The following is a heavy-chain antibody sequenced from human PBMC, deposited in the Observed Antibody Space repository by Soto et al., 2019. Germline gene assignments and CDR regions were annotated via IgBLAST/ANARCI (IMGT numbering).Heavy chain of an antibody. Sequence: EVQLLESGGGLVQPGGSLRLSCAASGFTFSSYAMSWVRQAPGKGLEWVSAISGSGGSTYYADSVKGRFTISRDNSKNTLYLQMNSLRAEDTAVYYCAKAGVRGLAYYYYMDVWGKGTTVTVSS. CDR1: GFTFSSYA. CDR3: AKAGVRGLAYYYYMDV. D-gene: IGHD3-10*01. CDR2: ISGSGGST. J-gene: IGHJ6*03. V-gene: IGHV3-23*01.